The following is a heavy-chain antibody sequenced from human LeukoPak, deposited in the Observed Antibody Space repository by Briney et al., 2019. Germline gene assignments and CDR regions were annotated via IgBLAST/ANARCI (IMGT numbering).Heavy chain of an antibody. CDR3: ASSLTYSSSWPDAFDI. CDR1: GFTFSSYW. V-gene: IGHV3-7*01. CDR2: LKQDGSEK. Sequence: AGGSLRLSCAASGFTFSSYWMSWVRQAPGKGLEWVANLKQDGSEKYYVGSVKGRFTISRDNAKNSLYLQMNSLRAEDTAVYYCASSLTYSSSWPDAFDIWGQGTTVTVSS. D-gene: IGHD6-13*01. J-gene: IGHJ3*02.